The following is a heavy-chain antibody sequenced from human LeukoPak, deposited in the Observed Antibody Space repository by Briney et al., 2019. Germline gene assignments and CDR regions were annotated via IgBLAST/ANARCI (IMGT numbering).Heavy chain of an antibody. J-gene: IGHJ4*02. CDR3: ATRGGYCSGGSCYSISDYFDY. CDR2: ISSNGGST. Sequence: AGSLRLSCAASGFTFSSYAMHWVRQAPGKGLEYVSAISSNGGSTYYANSVKGRFTISRDNSKNTLYLQMGSLRAEDMAVYYCATRGGYCSGGSCYSISDYFDYWGQGTLVTVSS. D-gene: IGHD2-15*01. CDR1: GFTFSSYA. V-gene: IGHV3-64*01.